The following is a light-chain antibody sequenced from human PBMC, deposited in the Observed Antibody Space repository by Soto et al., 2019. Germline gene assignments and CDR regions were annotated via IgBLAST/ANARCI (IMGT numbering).Light chain of an antibody. CDR2: DNS. V-gene: IGLV1-40*01. Sequence: QSVLTQPPSVSGAPGQGVTFSCTGSSSNIGAGNDVHWYQHLPGTAPKLLISDNSNRPSGVPDRFSGSKSGTSASLAITGLQAEDEADYYCQSYDSSLSSYVFGSGTKVTVL. CDR3: QSYDSSLSSYV. J-gene: IGLJ1*01. CDR1: SSNIGAGND.